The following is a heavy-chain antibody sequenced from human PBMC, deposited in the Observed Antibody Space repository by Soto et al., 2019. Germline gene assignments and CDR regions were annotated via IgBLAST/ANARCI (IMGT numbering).Heavy chain of an antibody. J-gene: IGHJ4*02. V-gene: IGHV4-34*01. CDR1: GGSFSGYY. Sequence: TSETLSLTCAVYGGSFSGYYWSWIRQPPGKGLEWIGEINHSGSTNYNPSLKSRVTISVDTSKNQFSLKLSSVTAADTAVYYCARGDDSITGTEFDHWGQGTLVTVSS. CDR3: ARGDDSITGTEFDH. CDR2: INHSGST. D-gene: IGHD1-20*01.